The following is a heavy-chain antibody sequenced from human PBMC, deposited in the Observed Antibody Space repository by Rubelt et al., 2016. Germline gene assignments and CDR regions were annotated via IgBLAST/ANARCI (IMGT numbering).Heavy chain of an antibody. CDR1: GGSFSGYY. D-gene: IGHD3-10*01. V-gene: IGHV4-34*01. CDR2: INHGGST. J-gene: IGHJ6*02. Sequence: QVQLKQWGAGLLKPSETLSVTCAVYGGSFSGYYWTWIRQPPGKGLEWIGEINHGGSTNHNPSLKSRVTIAVDTSKNQISRKWRSVTAADTAVYFCARVQRAGLLWDVWGHGTAVTVSS. CDR3: ARVQRAGLLWDV.